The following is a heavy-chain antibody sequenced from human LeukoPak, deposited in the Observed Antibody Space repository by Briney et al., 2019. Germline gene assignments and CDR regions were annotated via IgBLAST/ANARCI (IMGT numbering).Heavy chain of an antibody. V-gene: IGHV3-49*04. D-gene: IGHD6-19*01. Sequence: GGSLRLSCAASGFTFSSSAMSWVRQAPGKGLEWVGFIRSKTYGGATQYAASMKGRFSISRDDSKNIAYLQMNSLKTEDTAVYYCTRADNTGWYYFHYWGQGTLVTVSS. CDR2: IRSKTYGGAT. J-gene: IGHJ4*02. CDR1: GFTFSSSA. CDR3: TRADNTGWYYFHY.